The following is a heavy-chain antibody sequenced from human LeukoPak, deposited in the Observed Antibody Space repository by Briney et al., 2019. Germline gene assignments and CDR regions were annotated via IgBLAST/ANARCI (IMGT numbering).Heavy chain of an antibody. CDR1: GGSISLYY. J-gene: IGHJ4*02. CDR2: FYDTRSP. V-gene: IGHV4-59*01. CDR3: ARGRGSLTY. Sequence: SETLSLTCTVSGGSISLYYWSWIRQPPGKGLEWIGYFYDTRSPKYNPSLERRVTISVDMSRNQFSLNLTSVTAADTAVYYCARGRGSLTYWGQGTLTTVSS. D-gene: IGHD3-10*01.